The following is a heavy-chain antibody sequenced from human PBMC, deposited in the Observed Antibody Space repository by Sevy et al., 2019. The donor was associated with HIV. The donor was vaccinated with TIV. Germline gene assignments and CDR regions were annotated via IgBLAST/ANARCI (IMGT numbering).Heavy chain of an antibody. V-gene: IGHV4-59*01. CDR1: GGSISSYY. CDR2: IYYTGST. J-gene: IGHJ6*02. CDR3: ARELISGRYYGMDV. Sequence: SETLSLTCTVSGGSISSYYWNWIRQSPGKGLEWIGYIYYTGSTNYNPSLKSRVTISVDTSKNQSSLKLTSVTAADTAVYYCARELISGRYYGMDVWGQGTTVTVSS. D-gene: IGHD6-19*01.